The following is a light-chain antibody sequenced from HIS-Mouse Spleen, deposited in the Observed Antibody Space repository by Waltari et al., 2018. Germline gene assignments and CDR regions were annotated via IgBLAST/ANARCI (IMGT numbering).Light chain of an antibody. V-gene: IGLV2-14*01. Sequence: QSALTQPASVSGSPGQSINISCTGTSSDVGGYHYVSWYQQHPGKAPKLIIYEVSNRPSGVSNRFSGSKSGNTASLTISGLQAEDEADYYCSSYTSSSTLVFGGGTKLTVL. J-gene: IGLJ3*02. CDR1: SSDVGGYHY. CDR3: SSYTSSSTLV. CDR2: EVS.